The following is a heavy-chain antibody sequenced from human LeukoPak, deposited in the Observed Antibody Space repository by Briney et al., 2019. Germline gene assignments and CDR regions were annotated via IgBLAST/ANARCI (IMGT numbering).Heavy chain of an antibody. V-gene: IGHV4-4*07. D-gene: IGHD3-10*01. CDR1: GGSISSYY. CDR2: IYTSGST. Sequence: SGTLSLTCTVSGGSISSYYWSWIRQPAGKGLEWIGRIYTSGSTNYNPSLKSRVTMSVDTSKNQFSLKLSSVTAADTAVYYCAIVGITMVRGVIITSGWFDPWGQGTLVTVSS. J-gene: IGHJ5*02. CDR3: AIVGITMVRGVIITSGWFDP.